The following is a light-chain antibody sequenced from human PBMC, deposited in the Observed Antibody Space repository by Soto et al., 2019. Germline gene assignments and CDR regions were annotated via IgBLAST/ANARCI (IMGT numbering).Light chain of an antibody. CDR2: DAS. J-gene: IGKJ1*01. CDR1: QSINTR. Sequence: DIQMTQFPSTLSASVGDSVTITCRASQSINTRLAWYQQRPGKAPNLLIYDASTLESGVPSRFSGSGSGTEFTLTISSLQPDDFATYSCQQYCTYSRTFGQGTKVDIK. CDR3: QQYCTYSRT. V-gene: IGKV1-5*01.